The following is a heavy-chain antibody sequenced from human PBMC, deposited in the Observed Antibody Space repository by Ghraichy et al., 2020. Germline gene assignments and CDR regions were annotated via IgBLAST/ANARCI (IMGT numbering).Heavy chain of an antibody. V-gene: IGHV4-34*01. J-gene: IGHJ4*02. CDR1: GGSFSGYY. CDR2: INHSGST. Sequence: ESLNISCAVYGGSFSGYYWSWIRQPPGKGLEWIGEINHSGSTNYNPSLKSRVTISVDTSKNQFSLKLSSVTAADTAVYYCASLHLYSSSWPQENYWGQGTLVTVSS. D-gene: IGHD6-13*01. CDR3: ASLHLYSSSWPQENY.